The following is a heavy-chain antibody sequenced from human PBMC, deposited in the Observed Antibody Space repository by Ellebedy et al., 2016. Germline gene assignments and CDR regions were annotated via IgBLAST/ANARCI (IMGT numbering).Heavy chain of an antibody. CDR3: ARSAGDSSGWFVS. J-gene: IGHJ5*01. V-gene: IGHV3-23*01. CDR1: GFRFAGHA. D-gene: IGHD3-22*01. Sequence: GGSLRLSCAASGFRFAGHAMSWVRQAQGKGLEWVSSITGSGDKTYYRNSVRGRFTISRDNSRDPLYLDMNILRGEDTALYSCARSAGDSSGWFVSWGQGTVVIVSS. CDR2: ITGSGDKT.